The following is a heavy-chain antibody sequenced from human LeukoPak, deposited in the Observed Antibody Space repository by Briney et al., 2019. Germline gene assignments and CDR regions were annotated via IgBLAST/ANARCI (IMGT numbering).Heavy chain of an antibody. V-gene: IGHV3-30*18. J-gene: IGHJ6*03. CDR3: AKGPKPGAITMVRGVRSYYYYMDV. CDR1: GFTFSSYG. Sequence: GGSLRLSCAAPGFTFSSYGMHSVRQAPGKGLEWVAVISYDGSNKYYADSVKGRFTISRDNSKNTLYMQMNSLRAEDTAVYYCAKGPKPGAITMVRGVRSYYYYMDVWGKGTTVTISS. CDR2: ISYDGSNK. D-gene: IGHD3-10*01.